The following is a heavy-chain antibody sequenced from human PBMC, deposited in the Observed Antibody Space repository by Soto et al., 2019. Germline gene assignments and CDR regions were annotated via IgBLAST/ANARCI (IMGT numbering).Heavy chain of an antibody. CDR2: FYYSGGT. CDR3: ARLRGDWFDP. Sequence: PSETLSLTCTVSGGSISGSNYYWGWIRQPPGKGLEWIGNFYYSGGTYYNPSLKSRVTISVDASKNQLSLKLSSVTAADTAVYYCARLRGDWFDPWGHGTLVTVSS. CDR1: GGSISGSNYY. D-gene: IGHD3-10*01. V-gene: IGHV4-39*01. J-gene: IGHJ5*02.